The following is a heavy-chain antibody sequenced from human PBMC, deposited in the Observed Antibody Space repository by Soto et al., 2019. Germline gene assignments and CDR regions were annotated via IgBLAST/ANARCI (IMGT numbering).Heavy chain of an antibody. D-gene: IGHD5-12*01. V-gene: IGHV4-34*01. CDR3: AGVVDIVATMDY. J-gene: IGHJ4*02. CDR2: INHSGST. Sequence: QVQLQQWGAGLLKPSETLSLTCAVDGGSFSGYYWSWIRQPPGKGLEWIGEINHSGSTNYNPSLKSRVTISVDTSKNQFSLKVGSVTAADTAVYYCAGVVDIVATMDYWGQGTLVTVSS. CDR1: GGSFSGYY.